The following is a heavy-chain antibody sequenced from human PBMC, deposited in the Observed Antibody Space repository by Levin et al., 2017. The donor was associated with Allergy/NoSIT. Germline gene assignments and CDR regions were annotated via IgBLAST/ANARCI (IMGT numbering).Heavy chain of an antibody. D-gene: IGHD2-15*01. CDR2: INPNSGGT. V-gene: IGHV1-2*02. CDR3: AYCSGGSCSLFDY. Sequence: ASVKVSCKASGYTFTGYYMHWVRQAPGQGLEWMGWINPNSGGTNYAQKFQGRVTMTRDTSISTAYMELSRLRSDDTAVYYCAYCSGGSCSLFDYWGQGTLVTVSS. CDR1: GYTFTGYY. J-gene: IGHJ4*02.